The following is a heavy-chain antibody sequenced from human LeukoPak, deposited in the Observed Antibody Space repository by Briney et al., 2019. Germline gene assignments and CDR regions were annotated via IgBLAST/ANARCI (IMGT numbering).Heavy chain of an antibody. CDR1: GGSISSVGYY. CDR3: ARGPETLRFDY. Sequence: SQTLSLTCTVSGGSISSVGYYWSWIRQHPGKGLEWIGYISYTRSPYYNPSLRSRVTISVDTSKNQFSLKLSSGTASDTALYYCARGPETLRFDYWGQGTLVTVSS. CDR2: ISYTRSP. D-gene: IGHD4-23*01. J-gene: IGHJ4*02. V-gene: IGHV4-31*03.